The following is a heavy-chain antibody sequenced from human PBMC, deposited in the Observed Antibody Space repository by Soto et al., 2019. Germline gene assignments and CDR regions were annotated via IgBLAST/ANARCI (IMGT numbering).Heavy chain of an antibody. CDR1: GFSVSGNY. CDR2: IYAYSGAAT. D-gene: IGHD3-9*01. V-gene: IGHV3-53*01. Sequence: PGGSLRLSCAISGFSVSGNYMSWVRQAPGKGLEWVSVIYAYSGAATFYAESVKGRFIISRDNSKNTVDLQMSGLRAEDTAVYYCARGLNFDVWGQGILVTVSS. J-gene: IGHJ4*02. CDR3: ARGLNFDV.